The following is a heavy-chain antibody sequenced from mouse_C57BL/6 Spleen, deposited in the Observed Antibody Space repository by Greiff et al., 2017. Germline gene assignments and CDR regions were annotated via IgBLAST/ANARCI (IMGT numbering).Heavy chain of an antibody. J-gene: IGHJ3*01. D-gene: IGHD1-3*01. V-gene: IGHV1-64*01. Sequence: VQLQQPGAELVKPGASVKLSCKASGYTFTSYWMHWVKQRPGQGLEWIGMIHPDSGSTNYNEKFKSKATLTLDKSSSTAYMQLSSLTSEDSAVYYCARYSGFAYWGQGTLVTVSA. CDR1: GYTFTSYW. CDR2: IHPDSGST. CDR3: ARYSGFAY.